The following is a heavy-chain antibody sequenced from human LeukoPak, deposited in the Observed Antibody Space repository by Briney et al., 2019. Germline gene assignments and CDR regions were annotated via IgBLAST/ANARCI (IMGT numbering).Heavy chain of an antibody. CDR1: GGTYSSYT. D-gene: IGHD2-2*01. Sequence: SVKVSCKASGGTYSSYTISWVRQAPGQGLEWMGRIIPIVGIANYAQKFQGRVTITADKSTRTAYMELSSMRSEDTAVYYCARVGGYCSSTSCLDVWGKGTTVTVSS. CDR2: IIPIVGIA. J-gene: IGHJ6*04. V-gene: IGHV1-69*02. CDR3: ARVGGYCSSTSCLDV.